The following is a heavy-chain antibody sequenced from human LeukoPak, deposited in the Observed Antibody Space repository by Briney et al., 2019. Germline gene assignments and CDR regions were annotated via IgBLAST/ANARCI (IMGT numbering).Heavy chain of an antibody. CDR3: ARDPDTGWTLIAVAGYFDY. CDR2: ISAYNGNT. V-gene: IGHV1-18*01. Sequence: ASVKVSFKASGYTFTSYGISWVRQAPGQGLERMGWISAYNGNTNYAQKLQGRVTMTTDTSTSTAYMELRSLRSDDTAVYYCARDPDTGWTLIAVAGYFDYWGQGTLVTVSS. D-gene: IGHD6-19*01. J-gene: IGHJ4*02. CDR1: GYTFTSYG.